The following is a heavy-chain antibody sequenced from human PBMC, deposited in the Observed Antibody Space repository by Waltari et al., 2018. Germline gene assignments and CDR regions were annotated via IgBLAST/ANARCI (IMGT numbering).Heavy chain of an antibody. Sequence: EVQLVESGGGLVQPGGSLRLSCAASGFTFSSYAMSWVRQAPGKGLEWVSAISGSGVSTYYADSVKGRFTNSRDNSKNTLYLRMNSLRAEDTAVYYCANGPAWSGYSLTSFDYWGQGTLVTVSS. CDR2: ISGSGVST. CDR3: ANGPAWSGYSLTSFDY. D-gene: IGHD3-3*01. V-gene: IGHV3-23*04. CDR1: GFTFSSYA. J-gene: IGHJ4*02.